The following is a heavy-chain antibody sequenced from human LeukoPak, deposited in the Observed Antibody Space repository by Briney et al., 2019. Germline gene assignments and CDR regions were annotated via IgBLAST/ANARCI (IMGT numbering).Heavy chain of an antibody. CDR1: GFTFDDYA. CDR2: ISWNSGSI. CDR3: AKDHSIAVAGILVY. J-gene: IGHJ4*02. V-gene: IGHV3-9*01. D-gene: IGHD6-19*01. Sequence: GGALRLSCAACGFTFDDYAMHWVRQAPGKGLEGVSGISWNSGSIGYADSVKGRFTISRDNAKNSRYLQMNSLRAEDTALYYCAKDHSIAVAGILVYWGQGTLVTVSS.